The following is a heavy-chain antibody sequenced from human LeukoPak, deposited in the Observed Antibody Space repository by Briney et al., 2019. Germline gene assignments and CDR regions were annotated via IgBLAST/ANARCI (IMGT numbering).Heavy chain of an antibody. J-gene: IGHJ4*02. Sequence: ASVKVSCKASGYTFTSYGISWARQATGQGLEWMGWMNPNSGNTDYAQRFQGRVTMTRNTSISTAYMELSSLRSEDTAVYYCARGDFGDYFLDYWGQGTLVTVSS. D-gene: IGHD4-17*01. CDR3: ARGDFGDYFLDY. V-gene: IGHV1-8*02. CDR1: GYTFTSYG. CDR2: MNPNSGNT.